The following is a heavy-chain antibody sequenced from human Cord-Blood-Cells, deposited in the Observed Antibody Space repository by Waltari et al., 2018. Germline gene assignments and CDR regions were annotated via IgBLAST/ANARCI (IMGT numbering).Heavy chain of an antibody. CDR2: MKPSSGNT. CDR3: ARGRPNIVVVPAAPDWDY. D-gene: IGHD2-2*01. V-gene: IGHV1-8*01. J-gene: IGHJ4*02. CDR1: GYTFTSYD. Sequence: QVQLVQSGAEVKKPGASVKVSCKASGYTFTSYDINWVRQATGQGLEWMGWMKPSSGNTGYAKKCQGRVTMTRNTSISTAYMELSSLGSEDTAVYYCARGRPNIVVVPAAPDWDYWGQGTLVTVSS.